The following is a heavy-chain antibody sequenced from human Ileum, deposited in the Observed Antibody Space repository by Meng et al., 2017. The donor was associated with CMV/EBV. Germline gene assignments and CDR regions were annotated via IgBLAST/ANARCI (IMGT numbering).Heavy chain of an antibody. D-gene: IGHD3-10*01. CDR3: AREGLITVGRGLTLPTYTTLAS. V-gene: IGHV3-7*01. Sequence: GESLKISCVTSGFRFSNYWMAWVRQAPGKGLEWVANIRQDGAENFYVDSVKGRFTISRDNAKSSLYLEIKGLRAEDTAVYYCAREGLITVGRGLTLPTYTTLASWGQGTLVTVSS. J-gene: IGHJ5*02. CDR1: GFRFSNYW. CDR2: IRQDGAEN.